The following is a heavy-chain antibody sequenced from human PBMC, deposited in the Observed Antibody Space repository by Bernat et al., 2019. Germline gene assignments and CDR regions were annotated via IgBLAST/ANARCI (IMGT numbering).Heavy chain of an antibody. V-gene: IGHV4-61*01. D-gene: IGHD4-11*01. CDR1: GGSVSSGSYS. J-gene: IGHJ5*02. Sequence: QVQLQESGPGLVKPPETLSLTCTVSGGSVSSGSYSWSWIRQPPGKGLEWIGYISYSGSTNYNPSLKSRVTISVDTSKNQFSLKLNSVTPADTAVYYCARDRDSKNNWFDPWGQGTLVTVSS. CDR2: ISYSGST. CDR3: ARDRDSKNNWFDP.